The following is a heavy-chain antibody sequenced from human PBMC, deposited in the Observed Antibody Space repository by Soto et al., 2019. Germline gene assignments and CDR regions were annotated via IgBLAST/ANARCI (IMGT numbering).Heavy chain of an antibody. CDR3: ARALSRITIFGVVHPYYYMDV. CDR2: MNPNSGNT. Sequence: GASVKVSCKASGYTFTSYDINWVRQATGQGLEWMGWMNPNSGNTGYAQKFQGRVTMTRNTSISTAYMELSSLRSEDTAVYYCARALSRITIFGVVHPYYYMDVWGKGTKVTVSS. D-gene: IGHD3-3*01. J-gene: IGHJ6*03. CDR1: GYTFTSYD. V-gene: IGHV1-8*01.